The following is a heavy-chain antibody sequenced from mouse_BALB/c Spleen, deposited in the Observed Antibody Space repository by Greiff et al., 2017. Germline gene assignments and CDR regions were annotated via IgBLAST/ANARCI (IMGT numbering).Heavy chain of an antibody. V-gene: IGHV5-6-5*01. CDR1: GFTFSSYA. J-gene: IGHJ2*01. D-gene: IGHD1-1*01. CDR2: ISSGGST. Sequence: DVHLVESGGGLVKPGGSLKLSCAASGFTFSSYAMSWVRQTPEKRLEWVASISSGGSTYYPDSVKGRFTISRDNARNILYLQMSSLRSEDTAMYYCARATTVFDYWGQGTTLTVSS. CDR3: ARATTVFDY.